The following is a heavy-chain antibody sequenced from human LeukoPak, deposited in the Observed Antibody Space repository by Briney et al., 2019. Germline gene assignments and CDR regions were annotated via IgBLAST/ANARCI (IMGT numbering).Heavy chain of an antibody. Sequence: ASVKVSCKASGGTFSSYAISWVRQAPGQGLEWMGGIIPIFGTANYAQKFQGRVTITADESTSTAYMELSSLRSEDTAVYYCARVTYDSSGYLYWGQGTLVTVSS. CDR1: GGTFSSYA. V-gene: IGHV1-69*13. CDR3: ARVTYDSSGYLY. CDR2: IIPIFGTA. D-gene: IGHD3-22*01. J-gene: IGHJ4*02.